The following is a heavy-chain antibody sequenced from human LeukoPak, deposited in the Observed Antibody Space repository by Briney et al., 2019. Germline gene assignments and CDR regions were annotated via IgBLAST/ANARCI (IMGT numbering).Heavy chain of an antibody. J-gene: IGHJ3*02. D-gene: IGHD4-23*01. V-gene: IGHV1-69*04. CDR3: ARVSYGGNSYGI. Sequence: SVKVSCKASGGTFSSYAISWVRPAPGQGLEWMGRIIPILGIANYAQKFQGRVTITADKSTSTAYMELSSLRSEDTAVYYCARVSYGGNSYGIWGQGTMVTVSS. CDR2: IIPILGIA. CDR1: GGTFSSYA.